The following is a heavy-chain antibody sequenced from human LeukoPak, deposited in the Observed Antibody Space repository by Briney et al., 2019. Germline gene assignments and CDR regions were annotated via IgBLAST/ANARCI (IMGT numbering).Heavy chain of an antibody. V-gene: IGHV4-59*01. CDR2: IYYSGST. Sequence: SETLSLTCAVYGESFNDYYWSWIRQPPGKGLEWIGYIYYSGSTNYNPSLKSRVTISVDTSKNQFSLKLSSVTAADTAVYYCAREGDGYVDYWGQGTLVTVSS. CDR3: AREGDGYVDY. CDR1: GESFNDYY. D-gene: IGHD5-24*01. J-gene: IGHJ4*02.